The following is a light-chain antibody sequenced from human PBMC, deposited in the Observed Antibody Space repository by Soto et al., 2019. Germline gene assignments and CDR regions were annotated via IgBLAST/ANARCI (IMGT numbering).Light chain of an antibody. J-gene: IGKJ4*01. Sequence: EIVLTQSPATLSVSPGERATLSCRGSQSVRSNLAWYQQKPGQAPRHLIFDASTRATNIPARFSGSGSGTEFTLTISSLQSEDFAVYYCQQYSNWPPLTFGGGTKVDIK. CDR3: QQYSNWPPLT. CDR2: DAS. CDR1: QSVRSN. V-gene: IGKV3-15*01.